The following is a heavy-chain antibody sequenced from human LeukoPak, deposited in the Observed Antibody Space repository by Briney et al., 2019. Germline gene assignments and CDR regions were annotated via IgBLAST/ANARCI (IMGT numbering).Heavy chain of an antibody. D-gene: IGHD5-18*01. CDR3: AREGTSYGDNFFDY. CDR1: RFTFTNYA. J-gene: IGHJ4*02. Sequence: RGSLRLSCVASRFTFTNYAMSWVREAPGEGLERVSYISGSGSTKYYADSVKGRFSITRDNAKNSLFLQMNSRRAEDTAVYYCAREGTSYGDNFFDYSGQGTLVTVYS. V-gene: IGHV3-48*03. CDR2: ISGSGSTK.